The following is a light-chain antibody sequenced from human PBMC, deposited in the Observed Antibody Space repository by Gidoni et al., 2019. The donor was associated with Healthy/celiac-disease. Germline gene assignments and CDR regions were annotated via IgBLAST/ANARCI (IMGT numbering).Light chain of an antibody. Sequence: QSVLTQPPSASGTPGQRVTISCSGSSSNIGSNTVNWYQQLPGTAHKLLIYSNNQRPSGVPDRFSCSKSGTSASLAISGLQSEDDADYYCAAWDDSLNGLVFGGGTKLTVL. CDR1: SSNIGSNT. J-gene: IGLJ2*01. V-gene: IGLV1-44*01. CDR3: AAWDDSLNGLV. CDR2: SNN.